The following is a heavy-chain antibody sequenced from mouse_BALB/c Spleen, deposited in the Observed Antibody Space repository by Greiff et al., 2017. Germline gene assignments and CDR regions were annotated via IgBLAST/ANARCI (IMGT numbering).Heavy chain of an antibody. CDR2: IYPGDGDT. CDR1: GYTFTSYW. Sequence: QVQLQQSGAELARPGASVKLSCKASGYTFTSYWMQWVKQRPGQGLEWIGAIYPGDGDTRYTQKFKGKATLTADKSSSTAYMQLSSLASEDSAVYYCARWDLILLRGFDVWGAGTTVTVSS. V-gene: IGHV1-87*01. D-gene: IGHD1-1*01. J-gene: IGHJ1*01. CDR3: ARWDLILLRGFDV.